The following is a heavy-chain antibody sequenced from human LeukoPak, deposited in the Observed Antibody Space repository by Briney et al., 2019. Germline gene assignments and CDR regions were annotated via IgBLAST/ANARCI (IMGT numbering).Heavy chain of an antibody. J-gene: IGHJ4*02. CDR1: GGSISSGGYS. Sequence: SETLSLTCAVSGGSISSGGYSWSWIRQPPGKGLEWIGYIYHSGSTYYNPSPKSRVTISVDRSKNQFSLKLSSVTAADTAVYYCARGGAARSFDYWGQGTLVTVSS. CDR3: ARGGAARSFDY. CDR2: IYHSGST. D-gene: IGHD6-6*01. V-gene: IGHV4-30-2*01.